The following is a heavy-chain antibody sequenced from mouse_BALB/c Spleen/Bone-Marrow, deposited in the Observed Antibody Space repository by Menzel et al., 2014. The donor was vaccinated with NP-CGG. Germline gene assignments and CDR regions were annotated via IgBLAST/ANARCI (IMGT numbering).Heavy chain of an antibody. CDR2: IDPANGNT. V-gene: IGHV14-3*02. J-gene: IGHJ3*01. Sequence: VQLQQSGAELVKPGASVKLSCTASGFNIKDTYMHWVKQRPEQGLEWIGRIDPANGNTKYDPKFQGKATITADTSSNTAYLQLSSLTSEDTAVYCCARLDLVAYWGQGTLVTVSA. CDR1: GFNIKDTY. CDR3: ARLDLVAY.